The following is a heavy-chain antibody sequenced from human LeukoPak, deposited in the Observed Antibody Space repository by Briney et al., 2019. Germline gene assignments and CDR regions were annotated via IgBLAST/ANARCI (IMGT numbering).Heavy chain of an antibody. CDR1: GYNFGIFG. D-gene: IGHD2-2*01. CDR3: ARVGVVVPSAWFDP. V-gene: IGHV1-18*01. J-gene: IGHJ5*02. Sequence: ASVKVSCKAFGYNFGIFGISWVRQAPGQGLEWMGWISANNGNTKYAQSLQGRVTMTTDTSTSTAYMELRSLRSDDTAVHYCARVGVVVPSAWFDPWGQGTLVTVSS. CDR2: ISANNGNT.